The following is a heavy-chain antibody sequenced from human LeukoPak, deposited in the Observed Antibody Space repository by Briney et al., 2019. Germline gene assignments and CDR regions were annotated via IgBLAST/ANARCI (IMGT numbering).Heavy chain of an antibody. CDR3: AKDRSGWTHDYFDY. V-gene: IGHV3-23*01. CDR2: ISGSGGST. CDR1: GFTFSSYG. Sequence: GGSLRLSCAASGFTFSSYGMHWVRQAPGKGLEWVSAISGSGGSTYYADSVKGRFTISRDNSKNTLYLQMNSLRAEDTAVYYCAKDRSGWTHDYFDYWGQGTLVTVSS. D-gene: IGHD6-19*01. J-gene: IGHJ4*02.